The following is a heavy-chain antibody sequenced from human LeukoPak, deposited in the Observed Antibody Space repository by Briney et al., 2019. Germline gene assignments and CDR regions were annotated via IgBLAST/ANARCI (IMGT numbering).Heavy chain of an antibody. CDR3: ARDRDGSGSIGAFDI. CDR1: GGTFSSYA. Sequence: ASVKVSCKASGGTFSSYAISWVRQAPGQGLEWMGGIIPIFGTANYAQKFQGRVTITADESTSTAYMELSSLRSEDTAVYYCARDRDGSGSIGAFDIWGQGTMVTVSS. J-gene: IGHJ3*02. D-gene: IGHD3-10*01. V-gene: IGHV1-69*13. CDR2: IIPIFGTA.